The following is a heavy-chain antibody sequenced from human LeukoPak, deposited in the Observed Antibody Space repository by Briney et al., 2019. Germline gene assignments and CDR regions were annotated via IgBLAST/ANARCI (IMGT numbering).Heavy chain of an antibody. CDR2: INPDGGNT. Sequence: ASVKVSCKASGYTFTNSYIHWVRQVPGQVLEWMGLINPDGGNTNYAQNFQGRVTLTRDTPTSTVYMELSSLRSEDTAIYYCARIRDGYNDAYDIWGQGTVVTVPS. D-gene: IGHD5-24*01. J-gene: IGHJ3*02. CDR3: ARIRDGYNDAYDI. V-gene: IGHV1-46*01. CDR1: GYTFTNSY.